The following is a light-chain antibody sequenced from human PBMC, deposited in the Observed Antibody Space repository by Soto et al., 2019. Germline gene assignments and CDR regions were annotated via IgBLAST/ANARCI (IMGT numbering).Light chain of an antibody. V-gene: IGKV1-9*01. CDR1: QGISSY. J-gene: IGKJ5*01. Sequence: DIPLTQSPSFLSASVGDRVTITCRASQGISSYLAWYQQTPGKAPKLLIYASSTLQSGVPSRFSGSGSGTDFTLTISSLQPEDFATYYCQQLNTFPVTFGQGTRLDI. CDR3: QQLNTFPVT. CDR2: ASS.